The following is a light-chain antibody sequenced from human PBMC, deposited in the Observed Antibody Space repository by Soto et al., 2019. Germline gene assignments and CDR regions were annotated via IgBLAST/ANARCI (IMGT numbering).Light chain of an antibody. V-gene: IGLV2-14*03. CDR1: SSDVGGYNY. J-gene: IGLJ1*01. CDR2: DVT. Sequence: QSALTQPASVSGSPGQSIAISCTGTSSDVGGYNYVSWYQQHPGKAPKLMIYDVTSRPSGVSDRFSGSKSGTTASLTISGLQAEDEADYYCCSYTSSTIYVFGTGTK. CDR3: CSYTSSTIYV.